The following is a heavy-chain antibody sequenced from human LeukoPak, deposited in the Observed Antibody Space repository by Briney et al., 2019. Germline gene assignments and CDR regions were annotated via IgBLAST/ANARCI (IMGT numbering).Heavy chain of an antibody. Sequence: SQTLSLTCAVSGGSISSGGYSWSWIRQPPGKGLEWIGYIYHSGSTNYNPSLKSRVTISVDTSKNQFSLKLSSVTAADTAVYYCASVGYYDTSYYFDYWGQGTLVTVSS. J-gene: IGHJ4*02. CDR3: ASVGYYDTSYYFDY. CDR1: GGSISSGGYS. V-gene: IGHV4-30-2*02. CDR2: IYHSGST. D-gene: IGHD3-22*01.